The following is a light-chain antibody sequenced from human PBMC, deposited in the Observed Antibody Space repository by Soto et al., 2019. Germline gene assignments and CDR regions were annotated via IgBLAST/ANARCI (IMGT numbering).Light chain of an antibody. CDR3: QQYNSYSLTWT. CDR1: QGISSY. J-gene: IGKJ1*01. V-gene: IGKV1D-8*03. CDR2: DAS. Sequence: VIWMTQSPSLLSASTGDRVTISCRMSQGISSYLAWYQQKPGKAPKLLIYDASSLESGVPSRFSGSGSGTEFTLTISSLQPDDFATYYCQQYNSYSLTWTFGQGTKVDIK.